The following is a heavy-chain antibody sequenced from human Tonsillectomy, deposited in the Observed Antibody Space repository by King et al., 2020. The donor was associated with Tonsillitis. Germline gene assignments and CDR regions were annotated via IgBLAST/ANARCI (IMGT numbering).Heavy chain of an antibody. V-gene: IGHV3-43*01. D-gene: IGHD2-2*01. CDR1: GFTFDDYT. CDR3: VKAPRSTSWVMDV. Sequence: VQLVESGRVVVQPGGSLRLSCAASGFTFDDYTMHWVRQAPGKGLEWVSLISWDGDSTYYADSVKGRFTISRDNSKNSLYLQMNSLRTEDTALYYCVKAPRSTSWVMDVWGQGTTVTVSS. J-gene: IGHJ6*02. CDR2: ISWDGDST.